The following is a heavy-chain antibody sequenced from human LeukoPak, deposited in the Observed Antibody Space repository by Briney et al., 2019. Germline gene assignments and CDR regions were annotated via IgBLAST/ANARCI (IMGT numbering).Heavy chain of an antibody. J-gene: IGHJ4*02. Sequence: GKSLRLSCAASGFTFSSYGMHWVRQAPGKGLEWVAVMSNDGSNKYYADSVKGRFTISRDNSKNTLYLQMNSLRAEDTAIYYCAKSGIAAAGQRGYFDYWGQGTLVTVSS. V-gene: IGHV3-30*18. CDR3: AKSGIAAAGQRGYFDY. CDR1: GFTFSSYG. D-gene: IGHD6-13*01. CDR2: MSNDGSNK.